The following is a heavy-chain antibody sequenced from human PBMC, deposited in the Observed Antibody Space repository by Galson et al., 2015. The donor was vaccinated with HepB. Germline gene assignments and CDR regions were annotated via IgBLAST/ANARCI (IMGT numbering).Heavy chain of an antibody. J-gene: IGHJ4*02. D-gene: IGHD1-26*01. CDR2: ISGSGGST. V-gene: IGHV3-23*01. Sequence: SLRLSCAASGFTFSSYAMSWVRQAPGKGLEWVSAISGSGGSTYYADSVKGRFTISRDNSKNTLYLQMNSLRAEDTAVYYCAKDVRVGRIRGATGGDYWGQGTLVTVSS. CDR3: AKDVRVGRIRGATGGDY. CDR1: GFTFSSYA.